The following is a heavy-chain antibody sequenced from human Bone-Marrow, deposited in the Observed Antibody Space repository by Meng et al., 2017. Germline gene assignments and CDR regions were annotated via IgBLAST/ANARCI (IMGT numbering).Heavy chain of an antibody. D-gene: IGHD3-10*02. CDR3: ANDAGCTTGTMFAR. Sequence: GESLKISCAASGFTFSSCGMAWVRQAPGKGLEWVSTIKNDGDNRHYADSVKGRFIISRDNSKDTFYLQMNSLRTEDTAVYYCANDAGCTTGTMFARWGQGTLVTVSS. V-gene: IGHV3-23*05. CDR2: IKNDGDNR. J-gene: IGHJ1*01. CDR1: GFTFSSCG.